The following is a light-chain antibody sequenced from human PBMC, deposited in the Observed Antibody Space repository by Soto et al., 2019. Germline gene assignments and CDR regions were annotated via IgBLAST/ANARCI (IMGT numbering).Light chain of an antibody. CDR1: QSVSTN. V-gene: IGKV3-15*01. J-gene: IGKJ3*01. CDR3: QHYDNWPPEVT. CDR2: GAA. Sequence: EMVMTQSPATLSVSPGERAALSCRASQSVSTNLAWYQQKPGQAPRLLIYGAATRATGIPARFSGSGSGTEFTLTISSLQSEDFAVYYCQHYDNWPPEVTFGPGNKVDIK.